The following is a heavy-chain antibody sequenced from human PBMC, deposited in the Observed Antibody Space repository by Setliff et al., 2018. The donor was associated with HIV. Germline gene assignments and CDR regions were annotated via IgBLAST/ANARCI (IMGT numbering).Heavy chain of an antibody. CDR1: GDSITTGGYY. J-gene: IGHJ6*03. CDR3: ARGFGDLFYFYYMDV. V-gene: IGHV4-31*03. CDR2: IYHSGTT. D-gene: IGHD3-10*01. Sequence: SETLSLTCSVSGDSITTGGYYWTWIRQPPGKGLEWVGYIYHSGTTYYNLSLKSRLTISLDTSNNRFSLRMRSVTAADTAVYFCARGFGDLFYFYYMDVWGKGTTVTVSS.